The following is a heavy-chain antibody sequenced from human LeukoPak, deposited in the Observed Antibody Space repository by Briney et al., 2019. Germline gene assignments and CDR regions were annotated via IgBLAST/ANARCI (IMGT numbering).Heavy chain of an antibody. CDR1: GFTFSSYA. Sequence: GGSLRLSCAASGFTFSSYAMSWVRQAPGKGLEWVSAISGSGGSTYYADSVKGRYTISRDNSKNTLYLQMNSLRAEDTAVYYCAKDYGDLNYFDYWGQGTLVTVSS. J-gene: IGHJ4*02. CDR3: AKDYGDLNYFDY. V-gene: IGHV3-23*01. CDR2: ISGSGGST. D-gene: IGHD4-17*01.